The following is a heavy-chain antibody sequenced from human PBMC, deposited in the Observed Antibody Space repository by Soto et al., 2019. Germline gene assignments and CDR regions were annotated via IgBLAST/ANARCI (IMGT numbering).Heavy chain of an antibody. CDR1: EFTFRSYW. D-gene: IGHD1-7*01. J-gene: IGHJ3*01. V-gene: IGHV3-74*01. Sequence: EVQLVDSGGGLVQPGGSLRLSCAASEFTFRSYWMHWVRQSPGKGLVWVSRISGDGSSTTYADSVRGRFTISRDNAKNTVYLQMDSLRAEDTAVYYCARSLTGTYGAFDLWGQGTMVTVSS. CDR2: ISGDGSST. CDR3: ARSLTGTYGAFDL.